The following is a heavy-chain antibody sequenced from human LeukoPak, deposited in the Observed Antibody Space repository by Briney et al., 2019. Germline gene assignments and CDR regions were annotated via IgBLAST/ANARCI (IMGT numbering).Heavy chain of an antibody. V-gene: IGHV3-74*01. J-gene: IGHJ4*02. Sequence: GGSLRLSCAASGFSFSNYWMHWVRQTPGKGLVWVSRINTDGTSTSYADSVKGRFTISRDNAKNTLYLQVNSSRAEDTALYFCARSDSGDVDYWGQGTLVTVSS. CDR1: GFSFSNYW. D-gene: IGHD3-10*01. CDR2: INTDGTST. CDR3: ARSDSGDVDY.